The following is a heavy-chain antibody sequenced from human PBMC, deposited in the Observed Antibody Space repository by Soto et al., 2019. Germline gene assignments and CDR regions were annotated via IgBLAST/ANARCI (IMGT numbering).Heavy chain of an antibody. CDR3: AXSGDCSGPNXYXXFDY. J-gene: IGHJ4*02. Sequence: XGSLRLSXXXAGFSFSSYXXXXXXXXPGKXLEWVAXIKKGGSEKYNGDSVKGRFTISRDNAKNSLYLHMNSLRAEDTAVXYCAXSGDCSGPNXYXXFDYWGQGTLVTVSS. V-gene: IGHV3-7*05. CDR1: GFSFSSYX. D-gene: IGHD2-2*01. CDR2: IKKGGSEK.